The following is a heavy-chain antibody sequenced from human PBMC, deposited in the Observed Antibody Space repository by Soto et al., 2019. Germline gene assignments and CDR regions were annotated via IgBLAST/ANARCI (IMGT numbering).Heavy chain of an antibody. CDR2: IIPIFGTA. V-gene: IGHV1-69*12. D-gene: IGHD6-19*01. CDR1: GGTFSSYA. CDR3: ARLPAVAGTRWVDY. J-gene: IGHJ4*02. Sequence: QVQLVQSGAEVKKPGSSVKVSCKASGGTFSSYAISWVRQALGQGLEWMGGIIPIFGTANYAQKFQGRVTITADESTSTAYMELSSLRSEDTAVYYCARLPAVAGTRWVDYWGQGTLVTVSS.